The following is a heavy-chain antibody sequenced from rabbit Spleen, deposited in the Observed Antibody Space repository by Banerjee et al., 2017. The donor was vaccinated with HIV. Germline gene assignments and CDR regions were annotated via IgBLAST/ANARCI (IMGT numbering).Heavy chain of an antibody. Sequence: QQQLEESGGGLVKPGGTLTLTCKASGISFGNKAVMCWVRQAPGKGLECIACIYGGSFSSTYYASWARGRFTISKTSSTTVTLQVTSLTAADTATYFCARDLTDVIGWNFGWWGQGTLVTVS. J-gene: IGHJ3*01. CDR3: ARDLTDVIGWNFGW. D-gene: IGHD4-1*01. CDR2: IYGGSFSST. CDR1: GISFGNKAV. V-gene: IGHV1S45*01.